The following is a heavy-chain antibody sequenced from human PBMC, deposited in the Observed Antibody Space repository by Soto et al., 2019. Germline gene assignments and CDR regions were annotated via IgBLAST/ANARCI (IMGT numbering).Heavy chain of an antibody. V-gene: IGHV4-59*01. J-gene: IGHJ4*02. CDR2: IYSSGST. CDR3: ARATPRYSGSWYEPLDF. CDR1: GGSISYYY. D-gene: IGHD6-13*01. Sequence: PSETLSLTCNVSGGSISYYYWTWIRQPPGKGLEWVGHIYSSGSTKYNPSLQSRVSISSDMSTNQFSLTLTSVSAADTAIYFCARATPRYSGSWYEPLDFWGQGTLVTVS.